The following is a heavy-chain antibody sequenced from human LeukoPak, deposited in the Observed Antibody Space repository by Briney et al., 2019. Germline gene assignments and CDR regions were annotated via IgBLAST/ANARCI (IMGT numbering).Heavy chain of an antibody. Sequence: SETLSLTCAVYGGSSSGYYWSWIRQPPGKGLEWIGEINHSGSTNYNPSLKSRVTISVDTSKNQFSLKLSSVTAADTAVYYCARVLSSGWYLGHNWFDPWGQGTLVTVSS. CDR1: GGSSSGYY. CDR3: ARVLSSGWYLGHNWFDP. V-gene: IGHV4-34*01. D-gene: IGHD6-19*01. CDR2: INHSGST. J-gene: IGHJ5*02.